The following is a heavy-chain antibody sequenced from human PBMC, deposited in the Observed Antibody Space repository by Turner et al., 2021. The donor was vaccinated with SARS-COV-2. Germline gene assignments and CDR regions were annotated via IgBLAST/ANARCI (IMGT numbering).Heavy chain of an antibody. V-gene: IGHV3-30*18. CDR1: GFPFSDVW. CDR3: GKDKSELGYGVDGLAV. Sequence: VQLVESGGGPVKPGGSLRLSCAASGFPFSDVWMNWVRPASGERLEEWAVMVIPGSNKNYADSVKDRLTITRNNSKNTLYLQINSLRPDDTTVYYCGKDKSELGYGVDGLAVWGQGTTVTVSS. J-gene: IGHJ6*02. CDR2: MVIPGSNK. D-gene: IGHD5-18*01.